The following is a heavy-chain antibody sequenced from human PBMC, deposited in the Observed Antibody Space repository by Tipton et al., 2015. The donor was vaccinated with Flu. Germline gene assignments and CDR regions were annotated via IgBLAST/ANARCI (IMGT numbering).Heavy chain of an antibody. CDR1: GGSISSSSYY. CDR3: ARDLRLGIAVAGFDP. J-gene: IGHJ5*02. CDR2: IYYSGST. V-gene: IGHV4-39*07. Sequence: TLSLTCTVSGGSISSSSYYWGWIRQPPGKGLEWMGSIYYSGSTYYNPSLKSRVTISVDTSKNQFSLKLSSVTAADTAVYYCARDLRLGIAVAGFDPWGQGTLVTVSS. D-gene: IGHD6-19*01.